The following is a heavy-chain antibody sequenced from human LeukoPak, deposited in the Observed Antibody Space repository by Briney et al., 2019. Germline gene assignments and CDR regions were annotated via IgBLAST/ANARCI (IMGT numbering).Heavy chain of an antibody. V-gene: IGHV1-69*04. CDR1: GGTFSSYA. D-gene: IGHD5-18*01. CDR2: IIPILGIA. CDR3: ARVVDTAMATPEYYFDY. Sequence: GASVKVSCKASGGTFSSYAISWVRQAHGQGLEWMGRIIPILGIANYAQKFQGRVTITADKSTSTAYMELSSLRSEDTAVYYCARVVDTAMATPEYYFDYWGQGTLVTVSS. J-gene: IGHJ4*02.